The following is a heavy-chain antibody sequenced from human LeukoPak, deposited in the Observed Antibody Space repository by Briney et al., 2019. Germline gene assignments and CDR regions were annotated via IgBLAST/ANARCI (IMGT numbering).Heavy chain of an antibody. V-gene: IGHV1-46*01. CDR2: INPSGGST. Sequence: ASVKVSCKASGYTFTSYYMHWVRQAPGQGLEWMGIINPSGGSTSYAQKFQGRVTMTRDMSTSTDYMELSRLRSDDTAVYYCARPQYSSSQDLDYWGQGTLVTVSS. J-gene: IGHJ4*02. D-gene: IGHD6-6*01. CDR3: ARPQYSSSQDLDY. CDR1: GYTFTSYY.